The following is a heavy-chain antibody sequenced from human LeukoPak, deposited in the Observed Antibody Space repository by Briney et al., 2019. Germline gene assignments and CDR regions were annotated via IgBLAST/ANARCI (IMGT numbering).Heavy chain of an antibody. CDR1: GYTXTSYY. V-gene: IGHV1-46*01. J-gene: IGHJ3*02. Sequence: GASVKVSCKASGYTXTSYYIHWVRQAPGQGLEWMGIINPSGGSTSYAQKFQGRVTMTRDTSTSTVYMELSSLRSEDTAVYYCARVASSGNDAFDIWGQGTMVTVSS. D-gene: IGHD3-10*01. CDR2: INPSGGST. CDR3: ARVASSGNDAFDI.